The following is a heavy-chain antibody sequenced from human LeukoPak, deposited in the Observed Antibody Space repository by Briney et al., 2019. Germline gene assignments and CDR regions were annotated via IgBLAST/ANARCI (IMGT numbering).Heavy chain of an antibody. CDR1: GFTFSSYG. J-gene: IGHJ1*01. Sequence: DPGGSLRLSCAASGFTFSSYGMHWVRQAPGKGLEWVAFIRYDGSNKYYADSVKGRFTISRDNSKNTLYLQMNSLRAEDTAVYYCAKLAYYYDSSGYYYVPFQYWGQGTLVTVSS. CDR2: IRYDGSNK. V-gene: IGHV3-30*02. CDR3: AKLAYYYDSSGYYYVPFQY. D-gene: IGHD3-22*01.